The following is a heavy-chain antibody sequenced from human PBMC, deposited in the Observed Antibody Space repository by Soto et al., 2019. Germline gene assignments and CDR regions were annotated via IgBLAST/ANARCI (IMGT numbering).Heavy chain of an antibody. Sequence: QVQLQESGPRLVKSSETLSLVCSVSGDSIIRSFWGWIRQSPGKGLEYIGYISDSGVTDYAPSLKGRVTISVDTSKNQFSLTLTSVTAAATAMYYCARGSGAFSGPHSFDIWGQGTMVTVSS. CDR2: ISDSGVT. CDR3: ARGSGAFSGPHSFDI. J-gene: IGHJ3*02. D-gene: IGHD2-21*01. V-gene: IGHV4-59*01. CDR1: GDSIIRSF.